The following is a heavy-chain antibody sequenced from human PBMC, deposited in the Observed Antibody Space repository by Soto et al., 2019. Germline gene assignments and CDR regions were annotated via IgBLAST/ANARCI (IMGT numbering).Heavy chain of an antibody. CDR3: SGALLRERYYQYGMDV. CDR2: IHYSGST. J-gene: IGHJ6*02. D-gene: IGHD1-1*01. CDR1: GGSISSGGYY. Sequence: QVQLQESGPGLVKPSQTLSLTCTVSGGSISSGGYYWNWIRQHPGKGLEWIGLIHYSGSTYYNPSPKSRLTISVDTSKNQFSLKLSSVTAADTALYYCSGALLRERYYQYGMDVWGQGTTVTVSS. V-gene: IGHV4-31*03.